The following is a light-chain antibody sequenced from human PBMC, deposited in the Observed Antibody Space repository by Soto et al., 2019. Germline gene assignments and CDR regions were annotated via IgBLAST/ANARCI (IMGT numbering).Light chain of an antibody. CDR2: DAS. J-gene: IGKJ5*01. Sequence: EIVMTQSPATLSVSPGESATLSCRASQSVSSNLAWHQQKPGQAPRILMYDASTRATGISARFSGSGSGTEFTLTIGSLQSEDFAVYYCQQYHNWPIPFGQGARLEVK. CDR3: QQYHNWPIP. V-gene: IGKV3-15*01. CDR1: QSVSSN.